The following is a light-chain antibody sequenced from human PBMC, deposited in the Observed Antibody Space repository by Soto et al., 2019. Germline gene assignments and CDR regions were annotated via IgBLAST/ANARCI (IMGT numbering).Light chain of an antibody. CDR1: QSISRW. J-gene: IGKJ1*01. CDR2: ETS. Sequence: DVQMTQSPSTLSASVGDRVTITCRASQSISRWLAWYQQKPGKAPKLLIYETSSLKDGVPSRFTGSGSGTEFSLTITSLQPEDFASYYCQQYKDYWTFGQGTKVDMK. V-gene: IGKV1-5*03. CDR3: QQYKDYWT.